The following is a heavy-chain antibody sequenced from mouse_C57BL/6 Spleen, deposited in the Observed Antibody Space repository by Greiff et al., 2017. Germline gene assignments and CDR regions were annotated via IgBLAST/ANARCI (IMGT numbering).Heavy chain of an antibody. J-gene: IGHJ4*01. CDR3: ARERDMVLWY. Sequence: QVQLQQPGAELVRPGSSVKLSCKASGYTFTSYWMHWVKQRPIQGLEWIGNIDPSDSETHYNQKFKDKATLTVDKSSSTAYMQLSSLTSEDSAVYYCARERDMVLWYWGQGTSVTVSS. V-gene: IGHV1-52*01. D-gene: IGHD2-2*01. CDR2: IDPSDSET. CDR1: GYTFTSYW.